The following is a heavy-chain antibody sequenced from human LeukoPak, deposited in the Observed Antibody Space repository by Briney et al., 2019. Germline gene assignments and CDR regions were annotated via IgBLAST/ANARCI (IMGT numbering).Heavy chain of an antibody. CDR2: ISGSGGST. Sequence: GGSLRLSCAASGFTFSSYAMSWVRQAPGKGREGVSAISGSGGSTYYADSVKGRFTISRDNSKNTLYLQMNSLRAEDKALYYCAREGVGATSRTYYYYMDVWGKGTTVTVSS. CDR1: GFTFSSYA. D-gene: IGHD1-26*01. J-gene: IGHJ6*03. CDR3: AREGVGATSRTYYYYMDV. V-gene: IGHV3-23*01.